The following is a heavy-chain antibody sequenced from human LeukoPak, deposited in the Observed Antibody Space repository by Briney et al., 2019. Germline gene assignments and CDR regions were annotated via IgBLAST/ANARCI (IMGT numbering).Heavy chain of an antibody. D-gene: IGHD1-1*01. CDR1: GFTFSSYW. Sequence: GGSLRLSCAASGFTFSSYWMSWVRQAPGKGLEWVANIKQDGSEKYYVDSVKGRFTISRDNAKNSLYLQMNSLRAEDTAVYYCARSGQLERRSLGYWGQGTLVTVSS. J-gene: IGHJ4*02. CDR3: ARSGQLERRSLGY. V-gene: IGHV3-7*04. CDR2: IKQDGSEK.